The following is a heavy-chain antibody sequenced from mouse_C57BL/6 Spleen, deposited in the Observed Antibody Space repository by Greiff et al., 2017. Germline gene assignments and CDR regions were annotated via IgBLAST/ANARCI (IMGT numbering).Heavy chain of an antibody. D-gene: IGHD1-1*01. Sequence: EVQGVESGGGLVKPGGSLKLSCAASGFTFSSYAMSWVRQTPEKRLEWVATISDGGSYTYYPDNVKGRFTISRDNAKNNLYLQMSHLKSEDTAMYYCARERTITTVVGAMDYWGQGTSVTVSS. CDR3: ARERTITTVVGAMDY. J-gene: IGHJ4*01. CDR1: GFTFSSYA. V-gene: IGHV5-4*01. CDR2: ISDGGSYT.